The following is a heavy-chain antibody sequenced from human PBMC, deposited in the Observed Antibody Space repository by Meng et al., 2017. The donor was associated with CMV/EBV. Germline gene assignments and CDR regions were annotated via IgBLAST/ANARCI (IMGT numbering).Heavy chain of an antibody. J-gene: IGHJ4*02. CDR2: IYSGGTS. Sequence: GESLKISCAASGFTFSSYWMSWVRQAPGKGLEWVSVIYSGGTSYHADSVKGRFTISRDNSKNTVFLQMNSLRAEDTAVYYCATGLGEDGDYTGDFWGQGTLVTVSS. CDR3: ATGLGEDGDYTGDF. D-gene: IGHD4-17*01. CDR1: GFTFSSYW. V-gene: IGHV3-53*01.